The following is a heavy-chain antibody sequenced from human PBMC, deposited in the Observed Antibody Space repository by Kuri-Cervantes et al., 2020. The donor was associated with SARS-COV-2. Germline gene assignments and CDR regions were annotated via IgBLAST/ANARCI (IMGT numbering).Heavy chain of an antibody. Sequence: SETLSLTCAVYGGPFSGYYWSWIRQPPGKGLEWIGEINHSGSTNYNPSLKSRVTISVDTSKNQFSLKLSSVTAADTAVYYCARWELLFPSDAFDIWGQGTMVTVSS. CDR1: GGPFSGYY. D-gene: IGHD1-26*01. CDR3: ARWELLFPSDAFDI. J-gene: IGHJ3*02. CDR2: INHSGST. V-gene: IGHV4-34*01.